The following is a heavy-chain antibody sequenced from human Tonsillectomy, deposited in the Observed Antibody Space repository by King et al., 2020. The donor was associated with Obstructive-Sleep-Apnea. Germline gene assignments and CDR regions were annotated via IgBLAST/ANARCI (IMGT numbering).Heavy chain of an antibody. J-gene: IGHJ5*02. CDR1: GFTFRNYA. CDR2: ISYDGSKK. CDR3: ARDGNEHGDLGWFDP. V-gene: IGHV3-30*04. Sequence: HVQLVESGGGVVQPGRSHRLACVASGFTFRNYAMHWVRQAPGKGLEWVAYISYDGSKKYYADSVKGRFTISRDKAKNTLYLQMNSLRGEDTAVYYCARDGNEHGDLGWFDPWGQGTLVTVAS. D-gene: IGHD4-17*01.